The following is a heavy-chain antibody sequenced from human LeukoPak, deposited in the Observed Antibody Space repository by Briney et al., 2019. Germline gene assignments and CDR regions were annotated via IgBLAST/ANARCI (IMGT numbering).Heavy chain of an antibody. Sequence: SETLSLTCTVSGGSISSYYWSWIRQPPGEGLEWIGYIYYSGSTNYNPSLKSRVTISVDTSKNQFSLKLSSVTAVDTAVYYCARDVGYYLDYWGQGTLVTVSS. CDR3: ARDVGYYLDY. CDR1: GGSISSYY. CDR2: IYYSGST. V-gene: IGHV4-59*01. J-gene: IGHJ4*02.